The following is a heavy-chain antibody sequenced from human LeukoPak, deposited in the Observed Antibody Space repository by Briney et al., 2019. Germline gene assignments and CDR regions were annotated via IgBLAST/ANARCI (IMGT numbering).Heavy chain of an antibody. CDR2: ISSSGSTI. CDR3: ARDGLEMATTFDY. CDR1: GFTLSDYY. Sequence: GGSLRLSCAASGFTLSDYYMSWIRQAPGKGLEWVSYISSSGSTIYYADSVKGRFTISRDNAKSSLYLQMNSLRAEGTAVYYCARDGLEMATTFDYWGQGTLVTVSS. V-gene: IGHV3-11*04. D-gene: IGHD5-24*01. J-gene: IGHJ4*02.